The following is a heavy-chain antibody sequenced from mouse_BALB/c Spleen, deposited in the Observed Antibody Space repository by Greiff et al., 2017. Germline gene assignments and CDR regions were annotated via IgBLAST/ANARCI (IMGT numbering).Heavy chain of an antibody. D-gene: IGHD2-10*01. Sequence: EVQGVESGGGLVQPGGSLKLSCAASGFAFSRYWMSWVRQAPGKGLEWIGEINPDSSTINYTPSLKDKFIISRDNAKNTLYLQMSKVRSEDTALCDCERAYYGWFDYWGQGTTLTVSA. V-gene: IGHV4-1*02. CDR1: GFAFSRYW. J-gene: IGHJ2*01. CDR3: ERAYYGWFDY. CDR2: INPDSSTI.